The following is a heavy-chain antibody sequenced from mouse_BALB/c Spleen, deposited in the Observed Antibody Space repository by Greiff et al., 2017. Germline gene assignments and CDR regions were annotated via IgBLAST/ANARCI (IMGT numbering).Heavy chain of an antibody. D-gene: IGHD1-1*01. CDR3: ARENTTDTKGFYWYFDV. V-gene: IGHV5-9-3*01. CDR2: ISSGGSYT. CDR1: GFTFSSYA. J-gene: IGHJ1*01. Sequence: EVKLMESGGGLVKPGGSLKLSCAASGFTFSSYAMSWVRQTPEKRLEWVATISSGGSYTYYPDSVKGRFTISRDNAKNTLYLQMSSLRSEDTAMYYCARENTTDTKGFYWYFDVWGAGTTVTVSS.